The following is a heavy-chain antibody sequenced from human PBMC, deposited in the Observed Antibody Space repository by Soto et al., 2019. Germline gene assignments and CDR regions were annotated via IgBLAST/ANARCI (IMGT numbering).Heavy chain of an antibody. CDR1: GFAIRDYS. CDR2: ITGSSRTM. V-gene: IGHV3-48*02. D-gene: IGHD6-6*01. Sequence: EVPLVESGGGLVQPGGSLRLSCAASGFAIRDYSMDWVRQAPGKGLEWVSYITGSSRTMYYADFVKGRFTISRDNANNALYLQISSLRDEDTAVYYCARDSSRGYGMDVWGQGTTVTVFS. CDR3: ARDSSRGYGMDV. J-gene: IGHJ6*02.